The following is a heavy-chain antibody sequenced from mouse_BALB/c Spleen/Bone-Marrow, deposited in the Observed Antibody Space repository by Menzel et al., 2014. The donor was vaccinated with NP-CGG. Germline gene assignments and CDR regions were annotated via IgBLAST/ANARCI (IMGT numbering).Heavy chain of an antibody. CDR3: ARSLYGYDWYFDV. J-gene: IGHJ1*01. CDR1: GYTFTSYV. D-gene: IGHD2-2*01. V-gene: IGHV1-14*01. CDR2: INPYNDGT. Sequence: EVQLVESGPELVKPGASVKMSCKASGYTFTSYVMQWVKQKPGQGLEWIGNINPYNDGTKYNEKFKGKAALTSDKSSSTAFMELSSLTSEDSAVYYCARSLYGYDWYFDVWGAGTTVTVPS.